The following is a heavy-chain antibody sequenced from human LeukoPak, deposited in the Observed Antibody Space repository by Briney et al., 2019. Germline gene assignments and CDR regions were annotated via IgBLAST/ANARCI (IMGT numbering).Heavy chain of an antibody. J-gene: IGHJ4*02. CDR1: GFTFSSYE. Sequence: AGGSLRLSCAASGFTFSSYEMNWVRQAPGKGLEWVSYISSSGSTIYYADSVKGRFTISRDNAKNSLYLQMNSLRAEDTAVYYCAKAGAVVVVAAKYFDYWGQGTLVTVSS. CDR2: ISSSGSTI. CDR3: AKAGAVVVVAAKYFDY. D-gene: IGHD2-15*01. V-gene: IGHV3-48*03.